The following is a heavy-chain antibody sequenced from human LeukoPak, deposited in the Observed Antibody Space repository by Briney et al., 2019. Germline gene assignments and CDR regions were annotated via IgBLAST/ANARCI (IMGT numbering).Heavy chain of an antibody. CDR2: ISSSGSTI. D-gene: IGHD3-9*01. Sequence: GGSLRLSCAASGFTLSDYYMSWIRQAPGKGLEWVSYISSSGSTIYYADSVKGRFTISRDNAKNSLYLQMNSLRAEDTAVYYCARERVRYFDWLTPVSYYYYGMDVWGQGTTVTVSS. CDR3: ARERVRYFDWLTPVSYYYYGMDV. CDR1: GFTLSDYY. V-gene: IGHV3-11*01. J-gene: IGHJ6*02.